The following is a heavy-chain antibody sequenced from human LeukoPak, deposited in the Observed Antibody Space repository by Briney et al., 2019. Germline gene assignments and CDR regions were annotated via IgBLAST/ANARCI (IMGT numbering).Heavy chain of an antibody. CDR3: AKGTAAGGLCYFDY. CDR2: ISSSSSTI. CDR1: GFTFSSYS. D-gene: IGHD6-13*01. J-gene: IGHJ4*02. Sequence: PGGSLRLSCAASGFTFSSYSMNWARQAPGKGLEWVSYISSSSSTIYYADSVKGRFTISRDNAKNSLYLQMNSLRAEDTALYYCAKGTAAGGLCYFDYWGQGTLVTVSS. V-gene: IGHV3-48*04.